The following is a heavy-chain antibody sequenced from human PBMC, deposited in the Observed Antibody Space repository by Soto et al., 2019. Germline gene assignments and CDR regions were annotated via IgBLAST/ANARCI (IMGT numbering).Heavy chain of an antibody. J-gene: IGHJ4*02. CDR3: ARTCSGGTCSFDY. CDR2: ISAGGGST. CDR1: GFTFNNYA. D-gene: IGHD2-15*01. V-gene: IGHV3-23*01. Sequence: HPGGSLRLSCAASGFTFNNYAMSWVRLAAGTGLDWVSAISAGGGSTYYADSVKGRFTISRDNSENTLYLQMNSLRAEDTAVYYCARTCSGGTCSFDYWGQGTLVTVSS.